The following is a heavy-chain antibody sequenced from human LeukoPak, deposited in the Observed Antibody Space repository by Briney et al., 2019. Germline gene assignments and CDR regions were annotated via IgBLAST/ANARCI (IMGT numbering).Heavy chain of an antibody. V-gene: IGHV3-64*03. D-gene: IGHD6-13*01. CDR3: VKYRYKGDSASWYFFHY. J-gene: IGHJ4*02. CDR1: GFIISDYA. Sequence: GGSLRLSCSASGFIISDYAMHWVRHAPGQGLEYVSGISANGGSTYYADSVKSRFAISRDTSKNTLYLQMSTLRAEDTAIYYCVKYRYKGDSASWYFFHYWGQGTLVTVSS. CDR2: ISANGGST.